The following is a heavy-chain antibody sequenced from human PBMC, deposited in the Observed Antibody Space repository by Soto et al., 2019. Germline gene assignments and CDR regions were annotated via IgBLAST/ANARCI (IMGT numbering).Heavy chain of an antibody. Sequence: SETLSLTCTVSGVSISSGGYYWIWIRQHPGKGLEWIGYIYYSGSTYYNPSLKSRVTISVDTSKNQFSLKLSSVTAADTAVYYCARSLSIAAAGPGPYYYYYGMDVWGQGTTVT. D-gene: IGHD6-13*01. V-gene: IGHV4-31*03. J-gene: IGHJ6*02. CDR2: IYYSGST. CDR3: ARSLSIAAAGPGPYYYYYGMDV. CDR1: GVSISSGGYY.